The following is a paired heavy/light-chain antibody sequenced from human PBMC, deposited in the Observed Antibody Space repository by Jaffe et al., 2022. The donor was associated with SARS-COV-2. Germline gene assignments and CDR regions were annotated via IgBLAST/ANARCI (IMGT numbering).Heavy chain of an antibody. D-gene: IGHD6-19*01. Sequence: QVQLVQSGAEVKKPGASVKVSCKASGYTFTSSAIHWVRQAPGQRLEWMGWINAANGMTKYSQKFQDRVTITRDTSASTAYLELSSQRSEDTAIYYCARGGTSVAGYFDFWGQGTLVTVSS. CDR2: INAANGMT. CDR3: ARGGTSVAGYFDF. J-gene: IGHJ4*02. V-gene: IGHV1-3*01. CDR1: GYTFTSSA.
Light chain of an antibody. J-gene: IGKJ1*01. CDR1: QSISDW. CDR2: KAS. CDR3: QQYNSYSPWT. Sequence: DIQMTQSPSTLSASVGDRVTITCRASQSISDWLAWYQQIPGKAPKLLIYKASSLGSGVPSRFRGSGSGTEFTLTISGLQPEDFATYYCQQYNSYSPWTFGQGTRVEVK. V-gene: IGKV1-5*03.